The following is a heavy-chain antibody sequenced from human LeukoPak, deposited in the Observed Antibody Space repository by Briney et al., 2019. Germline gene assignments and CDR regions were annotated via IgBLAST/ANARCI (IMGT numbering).Heavy chain of an antibody. CDR1: GFNFASHW. Sequence: GGSLRLSCAASGFNFASHWMHWVRQTPGKGLVWVSRINSGGSGTTYADSVEGRFTISRDNAKNTLYLQMNSLRAEDTAVYYCARALAVAGTDFDYWGQGTLVTVSS. CDR2: INSGGSGT. CDR3: ARALAVAGTDFDY. D-gene: IGHD6-19*01. V-gene: IGHV3-74*01. J-gene: IGHJ4*02.